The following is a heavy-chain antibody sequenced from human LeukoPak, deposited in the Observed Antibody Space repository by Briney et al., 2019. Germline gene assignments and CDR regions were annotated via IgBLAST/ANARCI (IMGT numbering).Heavy chain of an antibody. D-gene: IGHD4-11*01. CDR2: INPNSGDT. CDR3: AREFMTTITNDY. V-gene: IGHV1-2*02. CDR1: GYTFTGYH. J-gene: IGHJ4*02. Sequence: ASVKVSCKTSGYTFTGYHMHWVRQAPGQGLEWMGWINPNSGDTNYAQKFQGRVTMTRDTSISTAYMELSRLRSDDTAMYYCAREFMTTITNDYWGQGTLVTVSS.